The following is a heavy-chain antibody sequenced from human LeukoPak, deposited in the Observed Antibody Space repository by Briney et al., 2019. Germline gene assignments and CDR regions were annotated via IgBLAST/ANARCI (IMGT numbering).Heavy chain of an antibody. CDR1: GFSFSNYG. CDR2: ISAYNGNT. D-gene: IGHD3-10*01. CDR3: ARGGLSGSGSADI. J-gene: IGHJ3*02. V-gene: IGHV1-18*01. Sequence: ASVKVSCKASGFSFSNYGFTWVRQAPGHGLEWMGWISAYNGNTNYAQKFQGRVTMTTDKSTNSVYMELRSLRSDDTAVYYCARGGLSGSGSADIWGQGTMVTVSS.